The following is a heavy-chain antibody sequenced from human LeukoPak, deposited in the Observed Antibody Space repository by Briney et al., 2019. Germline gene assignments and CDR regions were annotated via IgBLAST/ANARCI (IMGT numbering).Heavy chain of an antibody. J-gene: IGHJ4*02. V-gene: IGHV3-48*01. CDR1: GFTFSAYS. CDR2: IGSSSSPI. Sequence: GGSLRLSCAASGFTFSAYSMNWVRQAPEKGLEWVSYIGSSSSPIYYADSVKGRFTISRDNAKNSLYLQMDSLGAEDTAVYYCARDQAYSFDYWGQGTLVTVSS. CDR3: ARDQAYSFDY. D-gene: IGHD4-11*01.